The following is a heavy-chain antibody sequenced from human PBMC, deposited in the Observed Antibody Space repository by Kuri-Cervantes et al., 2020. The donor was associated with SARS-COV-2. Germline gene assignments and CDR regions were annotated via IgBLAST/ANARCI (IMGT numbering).Heavy chain of an antibody. J-gene: IGHJ6*03. CDR3: ARVSGGFGSPTLYYYYMDV. CDR1: GGSISSHY. Sequence: GSLRLSCTVSGGSISSHYWSWIRQPPGKGLEWIGYIYYSGSTNYNPSLKSRVTISVDTSKNQFSLKLSSVTAADTAVYYCARVSGGFGSPTLYYYYMDVWGKGTTVTVSS. CDR2: IYYSGST. V-gene: IGHV4-59*11. D-gene: IGHD3-10*01.